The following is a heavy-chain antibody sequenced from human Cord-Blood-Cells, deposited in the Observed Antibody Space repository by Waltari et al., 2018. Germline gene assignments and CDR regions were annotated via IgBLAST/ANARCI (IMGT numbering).Heavy chain of an antibody. CDR3: ARNYDILTGYYNWFDP. CDR1: GYTFTGYY. J-gene: IGHJ5*02. D-gene: IGHD3-9*01. CDR2: INPNSGGT. Sequence: QVQLVQSGAEVKKPGASVKVSCKASGYTFTGYYMHWVRQAPGQGLEWMGRINPNSGGTNYAQKFQGRVTMTRDTSISTAYMALSRRRSHDTAVYYCARNYDILTGYYNWFDPWCQGTLVTVSS. V-gene: IGHV1-2*06.